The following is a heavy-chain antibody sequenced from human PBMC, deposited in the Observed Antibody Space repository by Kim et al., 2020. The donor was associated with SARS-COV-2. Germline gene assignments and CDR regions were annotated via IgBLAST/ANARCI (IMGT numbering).Heavy chain of an antibody. Sequence: GGSLRLSCAASGFTFDDYGMSWVRQAPGKGLEWVSGINWNGGSTGYADSVKGRFTISRDNAKNSLYLQMNSLRAEDTALYYCARVMEGGAQYYDYVWEPWDVWGQGTTVTVSS. D-gene: IGHD3-16*01. CDR3: ARVMEGGAQYYDYVWEPWDV. CDR2: INWNGGST. V-gene: IGHV3-20*04. CDR1: GFTFDDYG. J-gene: IGHJ6*02.